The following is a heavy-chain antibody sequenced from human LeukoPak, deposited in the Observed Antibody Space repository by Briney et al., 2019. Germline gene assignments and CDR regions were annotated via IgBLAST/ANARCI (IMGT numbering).Heavy chain of an antibody. Sequence: GGSLRLSCAASGFTFSSYWMNWARQAPGKGLEWASSISGSGPSTDYADSVKGRFTISRDKAKNTLYLQMNSLRAEDTAVYYCARLPTFYYDSSHYHYDYWGQGTLVTVSS. CDR2: ISGSGPST. D-gene: IGHD3-22*01. J-gene: IGHJ4*02. CDR3: ARLPTFYYDSSHYHYDY. CDR1: GFTFSSYW. V-gene: IGHV3-23*01.